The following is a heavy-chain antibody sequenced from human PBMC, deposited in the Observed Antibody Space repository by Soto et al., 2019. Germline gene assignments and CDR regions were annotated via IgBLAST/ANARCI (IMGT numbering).Heavy chain of an antibody. Sequence: EVQLLESGGGLVQPGGSLRLSCAASGFTFSSYAMSWVRQAPGKGLEWVSAISASVSITYYADSVKGRFTISRDNSKNTLFLQKNSLRDEDTAVYYWAKVRRDANVGHIYWGQGTLVTVSS. D-gene: IGHD2-2*01. V-gene: IGHV3-23*01. CDR1: GFTFSSYA. J-gene: IGHJ4*02. CDR3: AKVRRDANVGHIY. CDR2: ISASVSIT.